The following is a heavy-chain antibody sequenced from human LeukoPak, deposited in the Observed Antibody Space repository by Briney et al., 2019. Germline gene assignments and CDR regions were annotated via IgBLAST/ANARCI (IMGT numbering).Heavy chain of an antibody. CDR2: IFYSGST. D-gene: IGHD1-14*01. V-gene: IGHV4-39*07. CDR1: GGSISTSNYY. CDR3: AGLIRPGWFDP. J-gene: IGHJ5*02. Sequence: SETLSLTCTVSGGSISTSNYYWGWIRQPPGKGLEWIGNIFYSGSTYYSPSVKSRVTISLDTSKNQFSLKLRSVTAADTAVYYCAGLIRPGWFDPWGQGTLVTVSS.